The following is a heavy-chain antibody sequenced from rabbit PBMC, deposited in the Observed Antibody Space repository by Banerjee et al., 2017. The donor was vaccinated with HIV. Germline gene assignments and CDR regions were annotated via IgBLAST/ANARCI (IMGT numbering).Heavy chain of an antibody. D-gene: IGHD4-2*01. J-gene: IGHJ4*01. CDR2: IYAGSSGVT. CDR3: ARDRGVTGYAGYYFNL. Sequence: QSLEESGGDLVKPEGSLTLTCTASGFSFSSGYYMCWVRQAPGKGLEWIACIYAGSSGVTYYANWAKGRFTISKTSSTTVTLQMTSLTAADTATYFCARDRGVTGYAGYYFNLWGQGTLVTVS. CDR1: GFSFSSGYY. V-gene: IGHV1S40*01.